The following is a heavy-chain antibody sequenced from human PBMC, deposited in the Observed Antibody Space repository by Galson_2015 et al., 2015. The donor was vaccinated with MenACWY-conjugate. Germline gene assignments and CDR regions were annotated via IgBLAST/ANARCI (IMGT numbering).Heavy chain of an antibody. Sequence: QSGAEVKKPGESLTISFQGSGYIFTDYWIGWVRQMPGKGLEWMGAIFPADSNTKVSPSFQGQVTISADRSINTAYLQWSSLEASDTAMYYCASQRGGNWGKIFWGQGTLVTISS. V-gene: IGHV5-51*01. CDR2: IFPADSNT. J-gene: IGHJ4*02. CDR3: ASQRGGNWGKIF. D-gene: IGHD7-27*01. CDR1: GYIFTDYW.